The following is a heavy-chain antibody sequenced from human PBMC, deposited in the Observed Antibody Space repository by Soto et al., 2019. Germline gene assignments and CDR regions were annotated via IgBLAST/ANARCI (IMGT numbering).Heavy chain of an antibody. CDR1: GYTFTSYD. J-gene: IGHJ6*02. V-gene: IGHV1-8*01. CDR3: ARGQELNLDFWSGYFSYRYYYYYYGMDV. D-gene: IGHD3-3*01. CDR2: MNPNSGNT. Sequence: GASVKVSCKASGYTFTSYDINWVRQATGQGLEWMGWMNPNSGNTGYAQKFQGRVTMTRNTSISTAYMELSSLRSEDTAVYYCARGQELNLDFWSGYFSYRYYYYYYGMDVWGQGITVTVSS.